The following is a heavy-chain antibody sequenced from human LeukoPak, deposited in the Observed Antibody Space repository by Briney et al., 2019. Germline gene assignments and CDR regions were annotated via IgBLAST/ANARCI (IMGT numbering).Heavy chain of an antibody. CDR2: INHSGST. D-gene: IGHD3-10*01. Sequence: SETLSLTCAVYGGSFSGYYWSWIRQPPGKGLEWIGEINHSGSTNYNPSLKSRVTISVDTSKNQFSLKLSSVTAADTVAYYCARMVRGVVFDYWGQGTLVTVSS. CDR3: ARMVRGVVFDY. J-gene: IGHJ4*02. V-gene: IGHV4-34*01. CDR1: GGSFSGYY.